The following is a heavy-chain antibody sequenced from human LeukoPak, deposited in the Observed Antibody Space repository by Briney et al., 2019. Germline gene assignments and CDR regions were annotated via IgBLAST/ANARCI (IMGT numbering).Heavy chain of an antibody. CDR1: GDFISSSRYY. CDR3: ARHGWDDHSGTYYTFDP. V-gene: IGHV4-39*01. J-gene: IGHJ5*02. Sequence: PSETLSLTCIVSGDFISSSRYYWGWIRQPPGKGLEWIGSISYSGSTYYNPSLKSRVTMSVDTSKNQFSLRLSSVTAADMAMYHCARHGWDDHSGTYYTFDPWGQGTLVTVSS. D-gene: IGHD3-10*01. CDR2: ISYSGST.